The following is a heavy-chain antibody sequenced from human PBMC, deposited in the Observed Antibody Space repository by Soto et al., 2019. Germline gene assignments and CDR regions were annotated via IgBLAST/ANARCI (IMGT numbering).Heavy chain of an antibody. CDR2: IYYSGST. CDR3: ARHRRGYSGSYYMDY. Sequence: SETLSLTCTVSGGSISSYYWSWIRQPPGKGLEWIGYIYYSGSTNYNPSLKSRVTISVDTSKNQFSLKLSSVTAADTAVYYCARHRRGYSGSYYMDYWGQGTLVTVSS. V-gene: IGHV4-59*08. J-gene: IGHJ4*02. CDR1: GGSISSYY. D-gene: IGHD1-26*01.